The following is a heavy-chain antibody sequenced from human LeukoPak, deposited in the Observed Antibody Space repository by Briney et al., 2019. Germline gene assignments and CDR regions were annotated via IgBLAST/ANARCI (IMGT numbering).Heavy chain of an antibody. V-gene: IGHV1-2*02. CDR1: GYTFTGYY. J-gene: IGHJ4*02. CDR3: ARRGSHCSGSSCYGTFDY. CDR2: INPNSGGT. D-gene: IGHD2-15*01. Sequence: ASVKVSCKASGYTFTGYYMHWVRQAPGQGLEWMGWINPNSGGTNYARKFQGRVTMTRDTSISTAYMELSSLRSDDTAVYYCARRGSHCSGSSCYGTFDYWGQGTLVTVSS.